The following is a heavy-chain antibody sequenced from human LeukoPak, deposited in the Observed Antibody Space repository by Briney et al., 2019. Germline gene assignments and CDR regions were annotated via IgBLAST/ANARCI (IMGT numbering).Heavy chain of an antibody. J-gene: IGHJ4*02. CDR1: GFTFSSYG. D-gene: IGHD1-26*01. Sequence: GGSLRLSCAASGFTFSSYGMHWVRQAPGKGLEWVAVIWYDGSNKYYADSVKGRFTISRDNSKKTLYLQMDSLRTEDTAVYYCARVWEVQYYFDHWGQGTLVTVSS. CDR2: IWYDGSNK. V-gene: IGHV3-33*01. CDR3: ARVWEVQYYFDH.